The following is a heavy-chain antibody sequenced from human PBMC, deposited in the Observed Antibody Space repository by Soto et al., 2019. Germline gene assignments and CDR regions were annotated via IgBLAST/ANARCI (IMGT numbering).Heavy chain of an antibody. CDR3: ARDRSGRYYYYGMDV. CDR2: MNPNSANT. V-gene: IGHV1-8*01. Sequence: GASVKVSCKASGYTFTSYDINWVRQATGQGLEWMGWMNPNSANTGYAQKFQGKVTITADESTSTAYMELSSLRSEDTAVYYCARDRSGRYYYYGMDVWGQGTTVTVSS. CDR1: GYTFTSYD. D-gene: IGHD5-12*01. J-gene: IGHJ6*02.